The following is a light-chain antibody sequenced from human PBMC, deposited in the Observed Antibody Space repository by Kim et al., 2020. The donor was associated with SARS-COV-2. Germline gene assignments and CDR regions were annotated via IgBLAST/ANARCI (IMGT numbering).Light chain of an antibody. Sequence: QSALTQPPSASGSRGQSVTISCTGTNYDVGYYNYVSWYQQQPGSAPKLIIFEVSKRPPGGPDRFSGSKSGNTASLTLSGLRDEDEGDYFCASYAGGSSLVFGTGTQLTVL. CDR1: NYDVGYYNY. J-gene: IGLJ2*01. V-gene: IGLV2-8*01. CDR2: EVS. CDR3: ASYAGGSSLV.